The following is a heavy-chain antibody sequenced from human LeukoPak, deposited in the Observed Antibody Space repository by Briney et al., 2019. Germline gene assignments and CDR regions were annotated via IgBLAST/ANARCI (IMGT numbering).Heavy chain of an antibody. CDR2: IYYSGST. CDR3: ARVGSSGRGNAFDI. Sequence: KPSETLSLTCTVSGGSISSYYWSWIRQPPGKGLEWIGYIYYSGSTNYNPSLKSRVTISVDTSKNQFSLKLSSVTAADTAVYYCARVGSSGRGNAFDIWGQGTMVTVSS. CDR1: GGSISSYY. V-gene: IGHV4-59*01. D-gene: IGHD6-19*01. J-gene: IGHJ3*02.